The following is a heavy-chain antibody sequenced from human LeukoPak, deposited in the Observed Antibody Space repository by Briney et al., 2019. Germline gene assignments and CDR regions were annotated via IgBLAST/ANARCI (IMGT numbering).Heavy chain of an antibody. D-gene: IGHD3-10*01. CDR2: ISGSADII. CDR3: AKRKYYVSGPSDF. J-gene: IGHJ4*02. Sequence: PGGPLRLSCAASGFTFSSYAMSWVRQAPGKGLEWVSIISGSADIIYYADSVKGRFSISRDNSKNTLFLQMNSLRAEDAAIYYCAKRKYYVSGPSDFWGQGTLVTVSS. CDR1: GFTFSSYA. V-gene: IGHV3-23*01.